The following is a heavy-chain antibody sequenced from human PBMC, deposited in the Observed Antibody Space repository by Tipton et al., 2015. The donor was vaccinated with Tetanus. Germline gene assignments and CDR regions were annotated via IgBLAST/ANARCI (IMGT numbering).Heavy chain of an antibody. J-gene: IGHJ3*02. CDR1: GNTFSSST. CDR2: IVPLFGSA. Sequence: QLVQSGAEVKKPGSSMRLSCKASGNTFSSSTLSWVRQAPGHGLERMGMIVPLFGSAYYAQNFQDRVTITADKYASAAYLDLRSLKADDTAVYYCGTVGAGLRRREGPLDSWGQVAMVTVSS. CDR3: GTVGAGLRRREGPLDS. D-gene: IGHD1-1*01. V-gene: IGHV1-69*06.